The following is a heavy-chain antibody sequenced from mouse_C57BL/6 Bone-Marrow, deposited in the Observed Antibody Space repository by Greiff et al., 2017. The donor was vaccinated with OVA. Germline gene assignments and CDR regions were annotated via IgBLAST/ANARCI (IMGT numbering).Heavy chain of an antibody. J-gene: IGHJ4*01. Sequence: EVQLQESGGGLVKPGGSLKLSCAASGFTFSDYGMHWVRQAPEKGLEWVAYISSGSSTIYYADTVKGRFTISRDNAKNTLFLQMTSLRSEDTAMYYCARSDYDGRAMDYWGQGTSVTVSS. V-gene: IGHV5-17*01. CDR1: GFTFSDYG. CDR3: ARSDYDGRAMDY. CDR2: ISSGSSTI. D-gene: IGHD2-4*01.